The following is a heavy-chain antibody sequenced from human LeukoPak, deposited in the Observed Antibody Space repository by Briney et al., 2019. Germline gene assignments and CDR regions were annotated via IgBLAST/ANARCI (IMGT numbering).Heavy chain of an antibody. V-gene: IGHV1-18*01. Sequence: ASVKVSCKSSGYIFSNYGFSWVRQAPGQGLEWMGWISGYNGDTRYAQDLQGRVTVTTDTSTSTSYMELRSLRSDDTAVYYCARDGPFDYWGQGTLVTVSS. J-gene: IGHJ4*02. CDR1: GYIFSNYG. CDR2: ISGYNGDT. CDR3: ARDGPFDY.